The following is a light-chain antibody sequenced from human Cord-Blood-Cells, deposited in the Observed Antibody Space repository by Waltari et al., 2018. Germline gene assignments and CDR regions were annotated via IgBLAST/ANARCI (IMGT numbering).Light chain of an antibody. CDR2: WAS. CDR3: QQYYSTPYT. CDR1: PSVLYSSNNKNY. V-gene: IGKV4-1*01. J-gene: IGKJ2*01. Sequence: DIVMTQSPDPLAVSPGERATIHCKSSPSVLYSSNNKNYLAWYQQKPGQPPKLLIYWASTRESGVPDRFSGSGSGTDFTLTISSLQAEDVAVYYCQQYYSTPYTFGQGTKLEIK.